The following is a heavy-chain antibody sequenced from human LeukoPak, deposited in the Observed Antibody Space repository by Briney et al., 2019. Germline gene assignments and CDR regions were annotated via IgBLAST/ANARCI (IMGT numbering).Heavy chain of an antibody. D-gene: IGHD5-12*01. CDR3: ARDGYSGNDGL. Sequence: PSETLSLTCTVSGGSISSYYWSWIRQPPGKGLEWIGYIYHSGSTKYDPSLKSRVTISVDTSKSQFSLKLSSVTAADTAVYYCARDGYSGNDGLWGQGTLVTVSS. CDR2: IYHSGST. V-gene: IGHV4-59*01. J-gene: IGHJ4*02. CDR1: GGSISSYY.